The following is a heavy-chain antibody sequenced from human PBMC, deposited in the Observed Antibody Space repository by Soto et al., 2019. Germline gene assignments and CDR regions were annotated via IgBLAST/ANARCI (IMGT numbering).Heavy chain of an antibody. CDR3: ARGEVDTAMVTFDYYYYMDV. J-gene: IGHJ6*03. CDR2: INPNSGGT. V-gene: IGHV1-2*04. CDR1: GYTFTGYY. D-gene: IGHD5-18*01. Sequence: QVQLVQSGAEVQKPGASVKVSCKASGYTFTGYYMHWVRQAPGQGLEWMGWINPNSGGTNYAQKFQGWVTMTRDTSISTAYMELSRLRSDDTAVYYCARGEVDTAMVTFDYYYYMDVWGKGTTVTVSS.